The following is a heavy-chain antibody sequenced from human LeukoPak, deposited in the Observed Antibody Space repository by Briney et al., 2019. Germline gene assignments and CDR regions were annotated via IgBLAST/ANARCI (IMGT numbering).Heavy chain of an antibody. CDR1: GFTFSSYS. D-gene: IGHD2-21*02. CDR2: ISSSSSYI. Sequence: PGGSLRLSCAASGFTFSSYSMNWVRQAPGKGLEWVSSISSSSSYIYYADSVKGRFTISRDNAKNSLYLQMNSLRAEDTAVYYCAREGGSYCGGDCYPDAFDIWGQGTMVTVSS. J-gene: IGHJ3*02. V-gene: IGHV3-21*01. CDR3: AREGGSYCGGDCYPDAFDI.